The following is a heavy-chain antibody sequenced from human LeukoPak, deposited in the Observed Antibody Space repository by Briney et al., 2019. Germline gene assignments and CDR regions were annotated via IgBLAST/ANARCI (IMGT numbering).Heavy chain of an antibody. V-gene: IGHV3-7*01. CDR2: IKGDGSEK. CDR3: ARGSYSGTCYYFDY. CDR1: RFTFRSYW. D-gene: IGHD1-26*01. Sequence: GGSLRLSCAASRFTFRSYWMSWVRQAPGKGLEWVANIKGDGSEKYYVDSVKGRFTISRDNAKNSMYLQMNSLRAEDTAAYYCARGSYSGTCYYFDYWGQGALVTVSS. J-gene: IGHJ4*02.